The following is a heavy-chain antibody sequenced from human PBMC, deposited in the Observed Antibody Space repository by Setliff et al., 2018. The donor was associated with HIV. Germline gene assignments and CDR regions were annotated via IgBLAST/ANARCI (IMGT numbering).Heavy chain of an antibody. D-gene: IGHD3-10*01. V-gene: IGHV4-61*02. Sequence: PSETLSLTCTVSNGSISTIRYYWSWLRQPAGKGLEWIGRVYISGSTDYNPSLKSRVTISIDPSKNQISLKLSSVTAADTAVYYCARGLNYYGSGSYLPLGYWGQGTLVTVSS. J-gene: IGHJ4*02. CDR1: NGSISTIRYY. CDR2: VYISGST. CDR3: ARGLNYYGSGSYLPLGY.